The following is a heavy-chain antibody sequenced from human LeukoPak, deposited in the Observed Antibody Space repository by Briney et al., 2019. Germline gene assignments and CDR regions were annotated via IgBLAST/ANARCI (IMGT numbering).Heavy chain of an antibody. CDR1: GYTCTSYG. CDR3: ARDPGDYGGNSVNWFDP. Sequence: GASVKVSCKASGYTCTSYGISWVRQAPGQGLEWMGWISAYNGNTNYAQKLQGRVTMTTDTSPSTAYMELRSLRSDDTAVYYCARDPGDYGGNSVNWFDPWGQGTLVTVSS. CDR2: ISAYNGNT. D-gene: IGHD4-23*01. V-gene: IGHV1-18*01. J-gene: IGHJ5*02.